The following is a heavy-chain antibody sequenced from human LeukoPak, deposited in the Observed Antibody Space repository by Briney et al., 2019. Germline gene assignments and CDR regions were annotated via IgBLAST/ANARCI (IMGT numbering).Heavy chain of an antibody. CDR1: GFTFSNYW. J-gene: IGHJ4*02. Sequence: GRSLRLSCAASGFTFSNYWMHWFRQAPGKGLVWVSRINSDGSITIYADSVKGRFTISRDNAKNTLYLQMNSLRAEDTAVFHCAREAPRTGAYDYWGQGTLVTVSS. D-gene: IGHD3/OR15-3a*01. CDR3: AREAPRTGAYDY. V-gene: IGHV3-74*01. CDR2: INSDGSIT.